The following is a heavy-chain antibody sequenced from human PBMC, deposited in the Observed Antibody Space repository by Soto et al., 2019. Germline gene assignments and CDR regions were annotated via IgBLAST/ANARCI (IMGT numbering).Heavy chain of an antibody. CDR2: IDGSGTTK. J-gene: IGHJ4*02. CDR1: GFTFNDFE. V-gene: IGHV3-48*03. D-gene: IGHD3-10*01. Sequence: EVQLLESGGDLVQPGGSLRLSCGVSGFTFNDFEMNWVRQAPGKGLEWLAYIDGSGTTKKYADSVRGRFTIARDNPNISLFLQMRSLSSADSAMYCCARRFGRFKYCGQGTVVSVSS. CDR3: ARRFGRFKY.